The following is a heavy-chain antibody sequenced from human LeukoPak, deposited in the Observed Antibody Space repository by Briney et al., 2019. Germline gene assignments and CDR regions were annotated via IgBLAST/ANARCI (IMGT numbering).Heavy chain of an antibody. J-gene: IGHJ4*02. D-gene: IGHD3-10*01. CDR1: GYTFTGYY. CDR3: ARNLNGSGSYYGEVDY. CDR2: INPSGGST. V-gene: IGHV1-46*01. Sequence: ASVKVSCKASGYTFTGYYMHWVRQAPGQGLEWMGIINPSGGSTSYAQKFQGRATMTRDASTSTVYMELSSLRSEDTAVYYCARNLNGSGSYYGEVDYWGQGTLVTVSS.